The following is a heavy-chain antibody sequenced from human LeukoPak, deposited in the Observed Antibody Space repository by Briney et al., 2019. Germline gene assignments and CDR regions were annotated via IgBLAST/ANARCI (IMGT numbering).Heavy chain of an antibody. Sequence: GASVKVSCKASGYTFTSYYMHWVRQAPGQGLEWMGIINPSGGSTSYAQKFQGRVTMTRDMSTSTVYMELSSLRSEDTAVYYCARETKQQLIYYYYYMDVWGKGTTVTISS. V-gene: IGHV1-46*01. CDR1: GYTFTSYY. D-gene: IGHD6-13*01. CDR2: INPSGGST. J-gene: IGHJ6*03. CDR3: ARETKQQLIYYYYYMDV.